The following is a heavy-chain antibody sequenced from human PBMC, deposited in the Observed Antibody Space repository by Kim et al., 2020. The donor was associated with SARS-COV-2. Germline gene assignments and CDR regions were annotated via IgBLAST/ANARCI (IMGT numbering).Heavy chain of an antibody. CDR2: ISYDGSNK. CDR1: GFTFSSYG. D-gene: IGHD3-3*01. V-gene: IGHV3-30*18. J-gene: IGHJ6*02. Sequence: GGSLRLSCAASGFTFSSYGMHWVRQAPGKGLEWVAVISYDGSNKYYADSVKGRFTISRDNSKNTLYVQMNSLRAEDTAVYYCAKPYDFWRSKYYYYYYGMDVWGQGTTVTVSS. CDR3: AKPYDFWRSKYYYYYYGMDV.